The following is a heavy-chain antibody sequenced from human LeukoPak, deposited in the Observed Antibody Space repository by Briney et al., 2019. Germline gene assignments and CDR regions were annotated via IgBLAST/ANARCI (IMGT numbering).Heavy chain of an antibody. CDR1: GYTLTELS. CDR3: STLHGHYELCAFDI. D-gene: IGHD4-17*01. J-gene: IGHJ3*02. CDR2: FHPEDGET. V-gene: IGHV1-24*01. Sequence: ASVKVSCKVSGYTLTELSMHWVRQAPGKGLEWMGGFHPEDGETIYAQRFQGRVTMTEDTSTDTAYMELSSTRSEDTAVYYCSTLHGHYELCAFDIWGQGTMVTVSS.